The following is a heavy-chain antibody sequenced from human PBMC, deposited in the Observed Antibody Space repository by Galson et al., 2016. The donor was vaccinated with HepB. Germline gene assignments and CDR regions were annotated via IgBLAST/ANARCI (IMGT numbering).Heavy chain of an antibody. CDR2: IDWDDDK. CDR3: ARMSYYDSSGYYAVIDY. J-gene: IGHJ4*02. V-gene: IGHV2-70*01. Sequence: PALVTPPQTLTLTCTFSGFSLRTSTMCVSWIRQPPGKALEWLTLIDWDDDKYSSTSLKTRLTISKDTSKNQVVLTMTNVDPVNTATYYCARMSYYDSSGYYAVIDYWGQGTLVTVSS. D-gene: IGHD3-22*01. CDR1: GFSLRTSTMC.